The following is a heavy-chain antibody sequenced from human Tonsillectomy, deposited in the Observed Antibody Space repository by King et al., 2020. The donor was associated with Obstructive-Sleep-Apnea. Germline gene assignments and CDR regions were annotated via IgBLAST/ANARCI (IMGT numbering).Heavy chain of an antibody. CDR2: INHSGST. CDR3: ARGEWGYYGMDV. J-gene: IGHJ6*02. V-gene: IGHV4-34*01. D-gene: IGHD2-8*01. Sequence: VQLQQWGAGLLKPSETLSLTCAVYGGSFSGYYWSWIRQPPGKGLEWIGEINHSGSTNYNPSLKSRVTISVDTSKNQFSLKLSSVTAADTAVYYCARGEWGYYGMDVWGQGTTVTVSS. CDR1: GGSFSGYY.